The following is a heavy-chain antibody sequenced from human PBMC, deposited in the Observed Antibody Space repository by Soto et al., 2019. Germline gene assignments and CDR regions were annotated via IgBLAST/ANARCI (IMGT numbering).Heavy chain of an antibody. CDR1: GYTFTSYD. CDR3: ARGHSSGWLSYYYYGMDV. J-gene: IGHJ6*02. CDR2: MNPYSGNT. V-gene: IGHV1-8*01. Sequence: QVQLVQSGAEVKKPGASVKVSCKASGYTFTSYDSNWVRQATGQGLEWMGWMNPYSGNTGYAQKLQGRVTMTRNTLKSTGYMEQSSLKSEDTAVYYCARGHSSGWLSYYYYGMDVWGQGTTVTGSS. D-gene: IGHD6-19*01.